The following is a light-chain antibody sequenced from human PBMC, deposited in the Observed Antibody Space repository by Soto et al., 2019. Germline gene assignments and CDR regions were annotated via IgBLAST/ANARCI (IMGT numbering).Light chain of an antibody. Sequence: QAVVTQPPSASGTPGQRVAISCSGSRSNIGSNYIYWYQQVPGTAPRLLMSRNNERPSGVPDRFSGSKSDTSASLAISGLRSEDEADYYCATWDDSLRNWVFGGGTKLTVL. CDR2: RNN. V-gene: IGLV1-47*01. J-gene: IGLJ3*02. CDR3: ATWDDSLRNWV. CDR1: RSNIGSNY.